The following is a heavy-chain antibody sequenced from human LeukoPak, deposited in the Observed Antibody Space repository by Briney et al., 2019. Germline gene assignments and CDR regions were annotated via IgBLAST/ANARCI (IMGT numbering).Heavy chain of an antibody. D-gene: IGHD5-24*01. J-gene: IGHJ5*01. V-gene: IGHV1-69*05. Sequence: SVKVSCKAFGGTFSNYAITWVRQAPGQGLEWMGRIIPIFGTANYAQKFQGRVTITTDESTSTDYMELSSLRSEDTAVYYCARGDGYGYNLFDSWGQGTLVTVSS. CDR1: GGTFSNYA. CDR3: ARGDGYGYNLFDS. CDR2: IIPIFGTA.